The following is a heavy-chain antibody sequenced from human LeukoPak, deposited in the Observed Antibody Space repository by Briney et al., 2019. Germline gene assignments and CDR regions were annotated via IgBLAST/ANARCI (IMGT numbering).Heavy chain of an antibody. CDR1: GFTFSDYY. CDR2: ISSSGSTI. Sequence: GGSLGLSCAASGFTFSDYYMSWIRQAPGKGLEWVSYISSSGSTIYYADSVRGRFTISRDNAKNSLYLQMNSLRAEDTAVYYCARVYYGSGSPDAFDIWGQGTMVTVSS. D-gene: IGHD3-10*01. V-gene: IGHV3-11*01. J-gene: IGHJ3*02. CDR3: ARVYYGSGSPDAFDI.